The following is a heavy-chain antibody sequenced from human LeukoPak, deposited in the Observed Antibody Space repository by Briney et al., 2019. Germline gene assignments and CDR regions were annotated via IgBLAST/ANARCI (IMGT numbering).Heavy chain of an antibody. CDR3: ARSHYYNSNVPPDY. CDR2: ISAGDDST. CDR1: GFTFTSYS. J-gene: IGHJ4*02. D-gene: IGHD2/OR15-2a*01. Sequence: GGSLRLSCVVSGFTFTSYSMSWVRQAPGKGLEWVSYISAGDDSTHYAGFVKGRFTISRDKSKNTLYLQMNSLRAEDTAVYYCARSHYYNSNVPPDYWGQGTLVSVSS. V-gene: IGHV3-23*01.